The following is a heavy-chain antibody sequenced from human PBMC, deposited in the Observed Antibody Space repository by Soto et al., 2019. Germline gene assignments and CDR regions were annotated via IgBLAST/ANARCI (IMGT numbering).Heavy chain of an antibody. CDR1: GYTFTSYY. D-gene: IGHD3-3*01. CDR2: INPSGGST. CDR3: ALLGDFWSGYYGGVDYYMDV. V-gene: IGHV1-46*01. Sequence: EASVKVSCKASGYTFTSYYMHWVRQAPGQGLEWMGIINPSGGSTSYAQKFQGRVTMTRDTSTSTVYMELSSLRSEDTAVYYCALLGDFWSGYYGGVDYYMDVWGKGTTVTVSS. J-gene: IGHJ6*03.